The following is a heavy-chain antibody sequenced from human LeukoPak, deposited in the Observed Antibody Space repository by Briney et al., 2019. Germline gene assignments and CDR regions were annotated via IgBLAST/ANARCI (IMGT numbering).Heavy chain of an antibody. Sequence: SETLSLTCAVYGGSFSGYYWSWIRQPPGKGLEWIGEINHSGSTNYNPSLKSRVTIPVDTSKNQFSLKLSSVTAADTAVYYCARQGTIGDYFDYWGQGTLVTVSS. J-gene: IGHJ4*02. CDR2: INHSGST. D-gene: IGHD3-10*01. CDR1: GGSFSGYY. CDR3: ARQGTIGDYFDY. V-gene: IGHV4-34*01.